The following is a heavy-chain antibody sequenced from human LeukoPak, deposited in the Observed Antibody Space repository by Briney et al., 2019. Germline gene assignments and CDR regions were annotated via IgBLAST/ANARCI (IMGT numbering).Heavy chain of an antibody. D-gene: IGHD3-22*01. CDR3: ARKHTSGYEAY. Sequence: SETLSLTCTVSGGSISSYYWSWIRQPPGRGLEGMGYIYYSGSTSYNPSLKNRVTISVDTYKKQFSLKLSSVTAADTAVYYCARKHTSGYEAYWGRGPLVTVSS. V-gene: IGHV4-59*08. CDR1: GGSISSYY. CDR2: IYYSGST. J-gene: IGHJ4*02.